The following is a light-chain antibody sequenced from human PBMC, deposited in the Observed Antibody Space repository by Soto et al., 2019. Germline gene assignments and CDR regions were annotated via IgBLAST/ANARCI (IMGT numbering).Light chain of an antibody. V-gene: IGLV2-18*02. CDR3: NSFTTSSTYA. CDR2: EVN. J-gene: IGLJ1*01. CDR1: SSDIGTYNR. Sequence: QSALTQPASVSGSPGQSITISCTGTSSDIGTYNRVSWYQQPPGTAPKLIIYEVNNRPSGVPDRFSGSKSGNTASLTISGLQAEDEADYYCNSFTTSSTYAFGSGTKLTVL.